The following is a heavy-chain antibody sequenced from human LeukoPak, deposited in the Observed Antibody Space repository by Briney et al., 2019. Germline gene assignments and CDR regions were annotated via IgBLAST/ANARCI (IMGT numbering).Heavy chain of an antibody. D-gene: IGHD6-6*01. V-gene: IGHV1-69*05. CDR1: GGTFSSYA. J-gene: IGHJ4*02. CDR3: ARVTRGSSSALDYFDY. CDR2: IIPIFGTA. Sequence: SEKVPCKASGGTFSSYAISWVRQAPGQGLEWMGGIIPIFGTANYAQKFQGRVTITTDESTSTAYMELSSLRSEDTAVYYCARVTRGSSSALDYFDYWGQGTLVTVSS.